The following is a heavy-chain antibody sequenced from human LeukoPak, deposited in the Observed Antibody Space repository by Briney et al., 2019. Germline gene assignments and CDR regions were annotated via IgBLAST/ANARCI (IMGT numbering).Heavy chain of an antibody. V-gene: IGHV3-64D*06. D-gene: IGHD6-19*01. CDR1: GFTFSNYA. Sequence: GGSLRLSCSASGFTFSNYAMHWVRQAPGKGLEHVAAISSNGGSTYYADSVKGRFTISRDNSKNTVYLQMSSLRAEDTAVYYCAKDRIAVAGPPLDWFDPWGQGTLVTVSS. CDR3: AKDRIAVAGPPLDWFDP. J-gene: IGHJ5*02. CDR2: ISSNGGST.